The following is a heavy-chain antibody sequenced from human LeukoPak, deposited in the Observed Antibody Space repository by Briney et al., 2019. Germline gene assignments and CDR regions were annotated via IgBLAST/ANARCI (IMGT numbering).Heavy chain of an antibody. CDR1: GFTFSSNY. CDR3: AAGTGFFDY. Sequence: GGSLRLSCAPSGFTFSSNYMSWVRQAPGKGLEWVSVIYSGGSTYYPGSVKGRFTISRDNSKNTLYLQMNSLRAEDTAVYYCAAGTGFFDYWGQGTLVTVSS. D-gene: IGHD1-1*01. CDR2: IYSGGST. J-gene: IGHJ4*02. V-gene: IGHV3-53*01.